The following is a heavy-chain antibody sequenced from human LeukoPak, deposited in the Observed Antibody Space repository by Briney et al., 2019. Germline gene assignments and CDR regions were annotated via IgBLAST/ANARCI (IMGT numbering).Heavy chain of an antibody. V-gene: IGHV4-59*08. J-gene: IGHJ2*01. CDR2: IYYSGST. CDR1: GGSISSYY. Sequence: SETLSLTCTASGGSISSYYWSWIRQPPGKGLEWVGYIYYSGSTNYNPSLKSRVTISVDTSKNQFSLKLSSVTAADTAVYYCARQGGGFWYFDLWGRGTLVTVSS. CDR3: ARQGGGFWYFDL. D-gene: IGHD6-25*01.